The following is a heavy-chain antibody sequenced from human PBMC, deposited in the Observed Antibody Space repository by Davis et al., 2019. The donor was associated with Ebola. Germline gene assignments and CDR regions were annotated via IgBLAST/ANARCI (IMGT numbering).Heavy chain of an antibody. D-gene: IGHD6-19*01. Sequence: GGSLRLSCAASGFTFSVYYMSWIRQAPGKGPEWVSSISSSASYKNYADSVKGRFTISRDDAKKSLYLQMDSLRAEDTAVYYCARGYSSGWSLDYWGQGTLVTVSS. J-gene: IGHJ4*02. V-gene: IGHV3-11*06. CDR3: ARGYSSGWSLDY. CDR2: ISSSASYK. CDR1: GFTFSVYY.